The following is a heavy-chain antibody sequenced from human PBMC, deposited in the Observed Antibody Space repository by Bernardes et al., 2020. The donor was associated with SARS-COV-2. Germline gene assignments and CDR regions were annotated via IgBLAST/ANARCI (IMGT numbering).Heavy chain of an antibody. CDR3: ARGLRDYVPATWFDP. CDR2: ISSSGSTI. Sequence: GGSLRLSCAASGFTFSSYEMNWVRQAPGKGLEWVSYISSSGSTIYYADSVKGRFTISRDNAKNSLYLQMNSLRAEDTAVYYCARGLRDYVPATWFDPWGQGTLVTVSS. J-gene: IGHJ5*02. D-gene: IGHD4-17*01. V-gene: IGHV3-48*03. CDR1: GFTFSSYE.